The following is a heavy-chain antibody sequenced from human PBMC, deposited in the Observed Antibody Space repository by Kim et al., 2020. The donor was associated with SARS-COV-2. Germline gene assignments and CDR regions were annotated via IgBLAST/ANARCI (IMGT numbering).Heavy chain of an antibody. D-gene: IGHD3-16*01. J-gene: IGHJ4*02. CDR2: IDCGNGNT. V-gene: IGHV1-3*01. CDR1: GHFFTRDS. CDR3: LGGFYFDY. Sequence: ASVKVSCKTSGHFFTRDSIHWVRQAPGQGLEWMGGIDCGNGNTIYSQKFQGRVTFTTDTSASTAYMELSFLRSEDSAVYDFLGGFYFDYWGQGNLVTVSS.